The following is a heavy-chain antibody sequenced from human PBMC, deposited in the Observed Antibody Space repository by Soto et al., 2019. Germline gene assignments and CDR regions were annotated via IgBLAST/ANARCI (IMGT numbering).Heavy chain of an antibody. CDR1: GFTFSDYY. CDR2: ISSSGSTI. V-gene: IGHV3-11*01. Sequence: GGSLRLSCAASGFTFSDYYMSWIRQAPGKGLEWVSYISSSGSTIYYADSVKGRFTISRDNAKNSLYLQMNSLRAGDTAVYYCARVLTGTTGYYYYMDVWGKGTTVTVSS. J-gene: IGHJ6*03. D-gene: IGHD1-7*01. CDR3: ARVLTGTTGYYYYMDV.